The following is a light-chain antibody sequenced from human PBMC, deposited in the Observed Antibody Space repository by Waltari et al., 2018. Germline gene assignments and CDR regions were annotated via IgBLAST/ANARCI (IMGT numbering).Light chain of an antibody. V-gene: IGKV3-20*01. J-gene: IGKJ1*01. Sequence: EIVLTQSPGTLSLSPGERATLSCRASQSVGRTLAWYQQKPGQAPRLLMYGASSRATGTPDRFSGSESGTDFSLTISRLEPEDFAVYYCQHYVRLPATFGQGTKVEIK. CDR2: GAS. CDR1: QSVGRT. CDR3: QHYVRLPAT.